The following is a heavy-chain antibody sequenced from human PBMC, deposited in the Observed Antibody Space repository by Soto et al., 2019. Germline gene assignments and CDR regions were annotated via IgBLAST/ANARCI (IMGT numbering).Heavy chain of an antibody. CDR3: ARSSPGFGEPRSY. CDR2: MNPNSGNT. V-gene: IGHV1-8*01. J-gene: IGHJ4*02. Sequence: AAVKVSCKASGYSFTRYDINWVRQATGQGIERMGWMNPNSGNTGYAQKFQGRVTMTRSTCISTAYMELSSLRSEDTAVYYCARSSPGFGEPRSYWGQGILVT. CDR1: GYSFTRYD. D-gene: IGHD3-10*01.